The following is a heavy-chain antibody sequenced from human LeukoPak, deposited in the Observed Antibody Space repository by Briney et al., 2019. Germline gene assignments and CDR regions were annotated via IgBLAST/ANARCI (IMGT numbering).Heavy chain of an antibody. J-gene: IGHJ5*02. CDR2: INPNSGGT. V-gene: IGHV1-2*02. CDR1: GYTFTGYY. Sequence: GASVKVSCKAPGYTFTGYYMHWVRQAPGQGLEWMGWINPNSGGTNYAQKFQGRVTMTRDTSISTAYMELSRLRSDDTAVYYCARDGAYCSGDCYFDPWGQGTLVTVSS. D-gene: IGHD2-21*02. CDR3: ARDGAYCSGDCYFDP.